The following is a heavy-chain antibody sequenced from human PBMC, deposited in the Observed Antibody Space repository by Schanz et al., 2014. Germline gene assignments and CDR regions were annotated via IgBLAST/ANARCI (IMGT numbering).Heavy chain of an antibody. D-gene: IGHD5-12*01. CDR3: ARGRGGNTGYEAADY. J-gene: IGHJ4*02. Sequence: QVQLVQSGSELKKPGASVKVSCKASGYTFTDYAMNWVRQAPGQGLEWMGWISANTGNPSYAQGFTGRFVFSLDTSVSTAYLQIIGLQAEDSAVFYCARGRGGNTGYEAADYWGQGTRVTVSS. CDR2: ISANTGNP. CDR1: GYTFTDYA. V-gene: IGHV7-4-1*02.